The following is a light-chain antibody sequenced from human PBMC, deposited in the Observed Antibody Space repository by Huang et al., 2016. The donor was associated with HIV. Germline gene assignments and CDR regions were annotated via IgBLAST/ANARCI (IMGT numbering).Light chain of an antibody. Sequence: EIVLTQSPGTLSLSPGEIATLSCRASQMVSCTYLAWYQQKPGQAPRLLIYGASRRVTGVPDRFSGSGSGTDFTLTISGLEPEDFAVYYCQQYVNSRLTFGGGTKVEIK. CDR2: GAS. J-gene: IGKJ4*01. V-gene: IGKV3-20*01. CDR1: QMVSCTY. CDR3: QQYVNSRLT.